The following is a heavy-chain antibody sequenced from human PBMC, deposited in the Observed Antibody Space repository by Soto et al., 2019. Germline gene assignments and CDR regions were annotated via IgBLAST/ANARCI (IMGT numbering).Heavy chain of an antibody. J-gene: IGHJ3*02. D-gene: IGHD3-10*01. Sequence: GGSLRLSCAASGFTFSNAWMSWVRQAPGKGLEWVGRIKSKTDGGTTDYAAPVKGRFTISRDDSKNTLYLQMNSLKTEDTAVYYCTTASPRPMVRGVSGPKNAFDIWGQGTMVTVSS. V-gene: IGHV3-15*01. CDR1: GFTFSNAW. CDR2: IKSKTDGGTT. CDR3: TTASPRPMVRGVSGPKNAFDI.